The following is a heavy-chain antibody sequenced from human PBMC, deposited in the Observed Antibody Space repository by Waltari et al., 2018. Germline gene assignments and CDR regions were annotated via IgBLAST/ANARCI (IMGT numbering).Heavy chain of an antibody. CDR1: GGSISSSSYY. CDR3: AVIPDWYFDL. CDR2: IYYSGST. V-gene: IGHV4-39*07. Sequence: QLRLQESGPGLVKPSETLSLTCTVSGGSISSSSYYWGWIRQPPGKGLEWIGSIYYSGSTYYNPSLKSRVTISVDTSKNQFSLKLSSVTAADTAVYYCAVIPDWYFDLWGRGTLVTVSS. D-gene: IGHD2-2*02. J-gene: IGHJ2*01.